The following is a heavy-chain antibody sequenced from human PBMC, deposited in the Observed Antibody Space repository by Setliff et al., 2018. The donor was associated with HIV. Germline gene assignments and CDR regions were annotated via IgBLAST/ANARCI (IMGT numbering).Heavy chain of an antibody. CDR3: AKLLFFAFHT. J-gene: IGHJ3*02. Sequence: GGSLRLSCATSGFTFSSHVMGWVRQAPGKGLEWVSVITQGGDSAYYADSVQGRFTISKDHSKNTLYLQMNSLRAEDTAMCYCAKLLFFAFHTWGQGTMVTVSS. CDR1: GFTFSSHV. D-gene: IGHD3-3*01. V-gene: IGHV3-23*01. CDR2: ITQGGDSA.